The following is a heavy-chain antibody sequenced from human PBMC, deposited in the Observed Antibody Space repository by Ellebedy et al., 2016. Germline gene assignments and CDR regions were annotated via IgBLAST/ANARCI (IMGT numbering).Heavy chain of an antibody. Sequence: SETLSLXCTVSGGSTSTSNYYWSWIRQPAGKGLEWIGRMSTTGRTNYNPSLKRRVTMSVDTSKTQFSLKLTSVTAADTAVYFCARMQTGATIGVAFDIWGQGTMVSVSS. J-gene: IGHJ3*02. CDR2: MSTTGRT. CDR3: ARMQTGATIGVAFDI. CDR1: GGSTSTSNYY. V-gene: IGHV4-61*02. D-gene: IGHD1-1*01.